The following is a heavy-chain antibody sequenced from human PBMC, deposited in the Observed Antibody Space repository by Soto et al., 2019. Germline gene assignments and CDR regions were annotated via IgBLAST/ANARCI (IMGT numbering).Heavy chain of an antibody. Sequence: LSLTCSVSGASISSFNWNWVRQPAGKGPEWVGRLNIAGTINYNPSLKSRITMSMDTSKNQISLHLRSVSAADTAIYYCARDRGEYTSRWFWYFSHSRHGTLVPVCS. CDR2: LNIAGTI. D-gene: IGHD2-2*01. V-gene: IGHV4-4*07. J-gene: IGHJ2*01. CDR3: ARDRGEYTSRWFWYFSH. CDR1: GASISSFN.